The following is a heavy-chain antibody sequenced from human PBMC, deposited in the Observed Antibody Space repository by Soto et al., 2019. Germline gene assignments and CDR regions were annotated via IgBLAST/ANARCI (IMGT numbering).Heavy chain of an antibody. CDR3: ARLLVPPAQVGLSYYFYRMDV. CDR1: GYSFTSYW. Sequence: PGESLKISCKGSGYSFTSYWIGWVRQMPGKGLEWMGIIYPGDSDTRYSPSFQGQVTISADKSITTAYLQWSSLKASDTAMYYCARLLVPPAQVGLSYYFYRMDVWAQGTTVTVSS. D-gene: IGHD2-2*01. V-gene: IGHV5-51*01. CDR2: IYPGDSDT. J-gene: IGHJ6*02.